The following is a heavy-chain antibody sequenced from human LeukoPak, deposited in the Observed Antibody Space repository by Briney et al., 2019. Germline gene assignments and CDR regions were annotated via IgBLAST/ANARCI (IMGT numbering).Heavy chain of an antibody. J-gene: IGHJ3*02. CDR2: LSGSSGTI. V-gene: IGHV3-48*02. CDR1: GFTFSTYS. D-gene: IGHD1/OR15-1a*01. Sequence: PGGSLRLSCAASGFTFSTYSMHWVRQAPGKGLEWVSHLSGSSGTIYYADSVKGRFSVSRDNVKNSLYLQMNSLRDEDTAVYYCARELPLGNNYGYAFDMWGQGTMVAVSS. CDR3: ARELPLGNNYGYAFDM.